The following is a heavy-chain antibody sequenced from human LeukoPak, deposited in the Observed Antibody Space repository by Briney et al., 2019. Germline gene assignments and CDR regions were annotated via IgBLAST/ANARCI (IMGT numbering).Heavy chain of an antibody. J-gene: IGHJ1*01. D-gene: IGHD3-10*01. CDR2: IYLGDSDT. CDR1: GYSFTNYW. CDR3: ARPYGSGSRGDAEYFQH. V-gene: IGHV5-51*01. Sequence: GESLKISCKDSGYSFTNYWIGWVRQMPGKGLEWMGIIYLGDSDTRYSPSFQGQVTISADKSISTAYLQWSSLKASDTAMYYCARPYGSGSRGDAEYFQHWGQGTLVTVSS.